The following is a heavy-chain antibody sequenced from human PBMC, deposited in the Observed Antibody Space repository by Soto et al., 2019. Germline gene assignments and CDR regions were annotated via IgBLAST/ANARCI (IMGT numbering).Heavy chain of an antibody. J-gene: IGHJ5*02. V-gene: IGHV4-61*08. CDR3: ARYCRSVTCHGLAP. Sequence: PSETLSLTLTVSGGSISSGGYYWSWIRQHPGKGLEWIGYIYYSGSTNYNPSLKSRVTMSVDTSKNQFSLKLSSVTAADTAVYYCARYCRSVTCHGLAPWGQGTLV. CDR2: IYYSGST. CDR1: GGSISSGGYY. D-gene: IGHD2-2*01.